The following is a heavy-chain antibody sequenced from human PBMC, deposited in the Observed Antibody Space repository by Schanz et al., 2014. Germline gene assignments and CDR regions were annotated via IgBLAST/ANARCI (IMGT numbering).Heavy chain of an antibody. CDR1: GFVFRTFA. J-gene: IGHJ4*02. V-gene: IGHV3-23*04. CDR3: AKVAPAATYLDS. Sequence: DVQLVDSGGGLVQPGGSLRVSCAASGFVFRTFAMYWVRQAPGKGLEWVSAITGSGSKTYYADSVKGRFTIARDNSKNTLFLQMDSLRVEDTAVYYCAKVAPAATYLDSWGLGTLVTVSS. CDR2: ITGSGSKT. D-gene: IGHD2-2*01.